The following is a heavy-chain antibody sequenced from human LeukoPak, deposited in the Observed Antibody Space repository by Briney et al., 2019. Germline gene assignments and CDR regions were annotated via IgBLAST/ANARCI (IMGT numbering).Heavy chain of an antibody. CDR3: ARFSEKGPVDY. CDR1: GGSISSGSYS. Sequence: SETLSLTCAVSGGSISSGSYSWSWIRQPPGKGLEWIGYIYPRGSTYYNPSLKSRVILSLDKSANQFSLNLSSVTAADTAVYYCARFSEKGPVDYWGQGTLVTVSP. CDR2: IYPRGST. D-gene: IGHD3-10*01. J-gene: IGHJ4*02. V-gene: IGHV4-30-2*01.